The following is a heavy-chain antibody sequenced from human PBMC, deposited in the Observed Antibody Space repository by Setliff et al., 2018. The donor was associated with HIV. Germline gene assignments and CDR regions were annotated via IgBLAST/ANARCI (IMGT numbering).Heavy chain of an antibody. J-gene: IGHJ6*03. CDR1: KGTFISHT. V-gene: IGHV1-18*01. CDR3: ARVPGARPYYYYYMDV. D-gene: IGHD3-10*01. Sequence: ASVKVSCKTSKGTFISHTLNWVRQAPGQGLEWMGWISADNGNTNYAQKLQGRVTMTTDASTSTADMELRSLRSDDTAVYYCARVPGARPYYYYYMDVWGKGTTVTVSS. CDR2: ISADNGNT.